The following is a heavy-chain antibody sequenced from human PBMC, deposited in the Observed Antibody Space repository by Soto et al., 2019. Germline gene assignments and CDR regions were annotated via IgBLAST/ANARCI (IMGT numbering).Heavy chain of an antibody. Sequence: LRLSCAASGFTFSRYAMHWVRQAPGKGLEYVSAISSNGGSTYYGNSVKGRFTISRDNSKNTLYLQMGSLRAEDMAVYYCARAQSGYEFDDWGQGTLVTVSS. CDR2: ISSNGGST. CDR1: GFTFSRYA. CDR3: ARAQSGYEFDD. D-gene: IGHD5-12*01. V-gene: IGHV3-64*01. J-gene: IGHJ4*02.